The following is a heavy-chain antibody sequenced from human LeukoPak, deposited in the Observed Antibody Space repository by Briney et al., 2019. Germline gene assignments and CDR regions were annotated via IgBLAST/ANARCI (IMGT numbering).Heavy chain of an antibody. Sequence: VKVSCKASGGTFSSYAISWVRQAPGQGLEWMGGIIPIFGTANYAQKFQGRVTITADESTSTAYMELSSLRSEDTAVNYCARHYDSSGYYYFYWGQGTLVTVSS. CDR2: IIPIFGTA. J-gene: IGHJ4*02. D-gene: IGHD3-22*01. CDR3: ARHYDSSGYYYFY. V-gene: IGHV1-69*01. CDR1: GGTFSSYA.